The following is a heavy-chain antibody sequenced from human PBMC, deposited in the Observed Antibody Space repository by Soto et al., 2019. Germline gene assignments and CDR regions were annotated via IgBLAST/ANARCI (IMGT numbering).Heavy chain of an antibody. Sequence: QVQLVESGGGVVQPGTSLRLSCATSGFTFSSYGMYWVRQAPGKGLEWVAVIWYEGANEYYADSVKGRFTISRDNSKNTLSLQKNRLRAEDTAIYYCAKDFGTSGCYYFDLWGQGTLVSVSS. CDR3: AKDFGTSGCYYFDL. CDR2: IWYEGANE. V-gene: IGHV3-33*06. D-gene: IGHD2-2*01. J-gene: IGHJ4*02. CDR1: GFTFSSYG.